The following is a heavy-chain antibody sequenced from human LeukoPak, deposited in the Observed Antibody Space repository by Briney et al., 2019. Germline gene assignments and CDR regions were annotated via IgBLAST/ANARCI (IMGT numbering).Heavy chain of an antibody. CDR2: INHSGST. CDR1: GGSFSGYY. D-gene: IGHD6-13*01. J-gene: IGHJ6*03. CDR3: ARGNSSSWSHYYYYYMDV. V-gene: IGHV4-34*01. Sequence: KPSETLSLTCAVYGGSFSGYYWSWIRQPPGKGLEWIGEINHSGSTNYNPSLKSRVTISVDTSKNQFSLKLSSVTAADTAVYYCARGNSSSWSHYYYYYMDVWGKGTTVTISS.